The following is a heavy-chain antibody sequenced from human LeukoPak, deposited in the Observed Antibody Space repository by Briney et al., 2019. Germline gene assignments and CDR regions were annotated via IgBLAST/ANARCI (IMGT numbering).Heavy chain of an antibody. CDR3: ARARIQLWLALDY. J-gene: IGHJ4*02. CDR1: GGSISSYY. D-gene: IGHD5-18*01. V-gene: IGHV4-59*01. Sequence: SETLSLTCTVSGGSISSYYWSWIRQPPGKGLELIGYIYYSESTNNNPSLKSRITISVETSKNQFSLKLSSGAAADTAVYYCARARIQLWLALDYWGQGTLVTVSS. CDR2: IYYSEST.